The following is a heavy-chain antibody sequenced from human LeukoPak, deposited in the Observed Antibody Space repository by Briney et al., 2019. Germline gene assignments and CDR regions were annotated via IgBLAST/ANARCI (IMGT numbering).Heavy chain of an antibody. CDR3: AKAHEWLLPTQVDY. CDR1: GFTFSSYD. D-gene: IGHD3-22*01. J-gene: IGHJ4*02. V-gene: IGHV3-23*01. CDR2: ISGSGGST. Sequence: GGSLRLSCAASGFTFSSYDMSWVRQAPGRVRQAPGKGLEWVSAISGSGGSTYYADSVKGRFTISRDNSKNTLYLQMNSLRAEDTAVYYCAKAHEWLLPTQVDYWGQGTLVTVSS.